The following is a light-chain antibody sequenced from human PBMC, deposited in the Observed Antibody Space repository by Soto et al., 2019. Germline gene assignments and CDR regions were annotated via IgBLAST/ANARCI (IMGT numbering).Light chain of an antibody. V-gene: IGLV1-47*01. Sequence: QSVLTQPPSASGTPGQSGTISCSGSSSNIGSNYVYWYQQLPGTVPQLLIYRNSERPSGVPDRFSGSKSGTSASLAISGLRSEDEADYYCAAWDDSLSGVVFGGRTKLTVL. CDR2: RNS. J-gene: IGLJ2*01. CDR3: AAWDDSLSGVV. CDR1: SSNIGSNY.